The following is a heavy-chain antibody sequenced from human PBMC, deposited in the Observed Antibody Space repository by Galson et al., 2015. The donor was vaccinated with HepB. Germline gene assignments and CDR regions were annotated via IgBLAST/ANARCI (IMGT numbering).Heavy chain of an antibody. Sequence: SLRLSCAASVSTFNTYGMSWVRQAPGKGLEWVSTINDSGSRTHYADSLKGRFTISRDNSKNTLYLQMNNLTVEDTAIYYCAKDAGGTKSGPFEYWGQGTLVTVSS. CDR2: INDSGSRT. D-gene: IGHD1-26*01. V-gene: IGHV3-23*01. CDR1: VSTFNTYG. CDR3: AKDAGGTKSGPFEY. J-gene: IGHJ4*02.